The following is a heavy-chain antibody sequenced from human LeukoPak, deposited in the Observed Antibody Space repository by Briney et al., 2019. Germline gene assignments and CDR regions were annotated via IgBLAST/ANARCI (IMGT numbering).Heavy chain of an antibody. CDR2: IYPADSDT. CDR3: ARQGSGWFYVDY. J-gene: IGHJ4*02. CDR1: ESIFTTYW. D-gene: IGHD2/OR15-2a*01. Sequence: GESLQISCQGSESIFTTYWIAWVRPVPGKGLEWMGIIYPADSDTRYSPSFQGQVTISADKSISTAYLQWSSLKASDTAMYYCARQGSGWFYVDYWGQGTLVTVSS. V-gene: IGHV5-51*01.